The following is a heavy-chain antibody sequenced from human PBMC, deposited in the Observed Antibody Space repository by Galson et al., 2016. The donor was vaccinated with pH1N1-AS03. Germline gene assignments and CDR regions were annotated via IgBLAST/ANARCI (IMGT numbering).Heavy chain of an antibody. J-gene: IGHJ4*02. CDR3: TSGMVELDF. CDR1: GFRFIDYW. D-gene: IGHD3-10*01. Sequence: SLRLSCAASGFRFIDYWMTWVRQAPGKGLEWVANIDQDGSEKYYMDSVEGRFTIYRDNAKNSLSLQMNSLRSEETAVYYCTSGMVELDFWGQGTLVTVSS. V-gene: IGHV3-7*01. CDR2: IDQDGSEK.